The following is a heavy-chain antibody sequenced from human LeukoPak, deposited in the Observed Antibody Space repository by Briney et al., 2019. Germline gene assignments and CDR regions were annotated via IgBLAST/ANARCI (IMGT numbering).Heavy chain of an antibody. J-gene: IGHJ6*03. CDR3: ARVTSILAAAGTYYYYYMDV. CDR1: GYTFTSYA. D-gene: IGHD6-13*01. CDR2: INTNTGNP. V-gene: IGHV7-4-1*02. Sequence: GASVKVSCKASGYTFTSYAMNWVRQAPGQGLEWMGWINTNTGNPTYAQGFTGRFVFSLDTSVSTAYLQISSLKAEDTAVYYCARVTSILAAAGTYYYYYMDVWGKGTTVTVSS.